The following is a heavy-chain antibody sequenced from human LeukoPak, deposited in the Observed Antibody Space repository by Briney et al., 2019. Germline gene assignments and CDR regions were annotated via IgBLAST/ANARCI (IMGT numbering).Heavy chain of an antibody. CDR3: TRHGPEDYYDSSGYPNDY. D-gene: IGHD3-22*01. J-gene: IGHJ4*02. CDR1: GFTFSGSA. V-gene: IGHV3-73*01. CDR2: IRSKANSYAT. Sequence: GGSLRLSCAASGFTFSGSAMPWVRQASGKGLEWVGRIRSKANSYATAYAASVKGRFTISRDDSKNTAYLQMNSLKTEDTAVYYCTRHGPEDYYDSSGYPNDYWGQGTLVTVS.